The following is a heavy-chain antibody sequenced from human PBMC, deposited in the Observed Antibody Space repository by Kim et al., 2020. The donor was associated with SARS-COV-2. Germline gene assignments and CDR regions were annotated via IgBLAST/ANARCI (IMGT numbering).Heavy chain of an antibody. V-gene: IGHV3-23*03. CDR1: GFTFSSYA. D-gene: IGHD3-22*01. Sequence: GGSLRLSCAASGFTFSSYAMSWVRQAPGKGLEWVSVIYSGGSSTYYADSVKGRFTISRDNSKNTLYLQMNSLRAEDTAVYYCARSPDYYDSSGYYNYWGQGTLVTVSS. CDR2: IYSGGSST. CDR3: ARSPDYYDSSGYYNY. J-gene: IGHJ4*02.